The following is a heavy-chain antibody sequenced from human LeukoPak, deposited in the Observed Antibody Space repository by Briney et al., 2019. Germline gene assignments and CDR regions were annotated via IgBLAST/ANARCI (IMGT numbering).Heavy chain of an antibody. CDR2: MNLDGSEK. J-gene: IGHJ4*02. V-gene: IGHV3-7*01. D-gene: IGHD4/OR15-4a*01. CDR1: GFTFSNYW. CDR3: AAKRGDY. Sequence: GGSLRLSCAASGFTFSNYWMSWVRQAPGKGLEWVSNMNLDGSEKYYVDSVKGRFTISRDNAQNSLFLQMNSLRAEDTAVYYCAAKRGDYWGQGTLVTVSS.